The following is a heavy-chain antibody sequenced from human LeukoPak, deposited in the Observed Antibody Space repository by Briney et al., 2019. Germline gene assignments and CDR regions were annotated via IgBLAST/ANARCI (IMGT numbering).Heavy chain of an antibody. CDR2: ISGDGATT. CDR3: ARDMGYCSSTSCPAWDY. V-gene: IGHV3-23*01. Sequence: PGGSLRLSCAASGFPFSSYAMTWVRQAPGKGLEWVSSISGDGATTYHADSVKGRFTISRDNAKNTVYLEISILGAEDTAVYYCARDMGYCSSTSCPAWDYWGQGTLVTVSS. J-gene: IGHJ4*02. D-gene: IGHD2-2*01. CDR1: GFPFSSYA.